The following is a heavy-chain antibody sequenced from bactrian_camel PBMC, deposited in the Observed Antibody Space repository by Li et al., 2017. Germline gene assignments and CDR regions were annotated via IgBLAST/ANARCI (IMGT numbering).Heavy chain of an antibody. CDR2: IYRTGST. Sequence: DVQLVESGGASVQPGGSLTLTCAASRLPSTTNRVTWFRQAPGKDHEGVASIYRTGSTIYADAVKGRFAITRDDAKNTVYLQMNDLKPEDTAVYYCARDKDYVIGGRYNPDSQGTQVTVS. J-gene: IGHJ4*01. CDR1: RLPSTTNR. V-gene: IGHV3S10*01. D-gene: IGHD7*01.